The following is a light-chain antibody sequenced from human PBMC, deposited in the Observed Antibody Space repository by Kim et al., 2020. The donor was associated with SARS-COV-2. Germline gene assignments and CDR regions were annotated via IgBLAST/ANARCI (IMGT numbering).Light chain of an antibody. CDR3: QAWDSSTGV. Sequence: SVSPGKTASITCSGDKLGDKYACWYQQKPGQSPVLVIYQDSKRPSGIPERFSGSNSGNTATLTISGTQAMDEADYYCQAWDSSTGVFGGGTKVTVL. CDR2: QDS. CDR1: KLGDKY. V-gene: IGLV3-1*01. J-gene: IGLJ2*01.